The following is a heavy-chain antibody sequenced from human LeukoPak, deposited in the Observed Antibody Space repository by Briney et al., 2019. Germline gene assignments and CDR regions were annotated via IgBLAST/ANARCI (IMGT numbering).Heavy chain of an antibody. CDR2: VSYTGTT. J-gene: IGHJ6*01. Sequence: SETLSLTCTVSGDSISSYYWSWLRQPPGKGLEWLGYVSYTGTTNYNPSLKSRVTISLDTSKNQFSLKRSAVTAADAAVYYWARGGMVRGVPMGVWGTGATGTVSS. CDR1: GDSISSYY. V-gene: IGHV4-59*01. D-gene: IGHD3-10*01. CDR3: ARGGMVRGVPMGV.